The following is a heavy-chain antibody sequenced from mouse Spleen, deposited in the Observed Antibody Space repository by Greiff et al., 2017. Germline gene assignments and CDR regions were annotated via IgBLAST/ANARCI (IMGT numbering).Heavy chain of an antibody. D-gene: IGHD1-1*01. J-gene: IGHJ3*01. CDR2: INPNYGTT. CDR3: ARGERYYGSSYEEGTWFAY. CDR1: GYSFTDYN. Sequence: VQLQQSGPELVKPGASVKISCKASGYSFTDYNMNWVKQSNGKSLEWIGVINPNYGTTSYNQKFKGKATLTVDQSSSTAYMQLNSLTSEDSAVYYCARGERYYGSSYEEGTWFAYWGQGTLVTVSA. V-gene: IGHV1-39*01.